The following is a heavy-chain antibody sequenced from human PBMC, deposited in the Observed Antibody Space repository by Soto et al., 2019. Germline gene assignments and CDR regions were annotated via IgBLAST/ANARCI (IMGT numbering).Heavy chain of an antibody. Sequence: SETLSLTCTVSGGSISSSSYYWGWIRQPPGKGLEWIGSIYYSGSTYYNPSLKSRVTISVDTSKNQFSLKLSSVTAADTAVYYCAKSPEEQQLFDYWGQGTLVTVSS. CDR3: AKSPEEQQLFDY. CDR2: IYYSGST. D-gene: IGHD6-13*01. J-gene: IGHJ4*02. V-gene: IGHV4-39*01. CDR1: GGSISSSSYY.